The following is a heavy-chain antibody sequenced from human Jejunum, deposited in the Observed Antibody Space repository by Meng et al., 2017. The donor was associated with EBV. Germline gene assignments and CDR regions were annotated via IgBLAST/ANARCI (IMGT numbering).Heavy chain of an antibody. D-gene: IGHD3-3*01. CDR2: IYHSGST. CDR3: ARYGSGYFPALWY. V-gene: IGHV4-4*02. J-gene: IGHJ4*02. Sequence: QLQESGPGRVKPSGTLSLTCAVSGDSISSSNVWSWVRQPPGKGLEWIGEIYHSGSTNYNPSLKSRVTISVDKSKNQFSLKLSSVTAADTAVYYCARYGSGYFPALWYWGQGTLVTVSS. CDR1: GDSISSSNV.